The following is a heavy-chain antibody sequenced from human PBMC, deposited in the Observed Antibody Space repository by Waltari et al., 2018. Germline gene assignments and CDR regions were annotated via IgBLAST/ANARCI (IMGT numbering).Heavy chain of an antibody. J-gene: IGHJ4*02. CDR2: RAYDGSNK. CDR1: GFTFSSYA. D-gene: IGHD2-15*01. CDR3: AKDIVVVVAATYLFDY. Sequence: QVQLVESGGGVVQPGRSLRLSCAASGFTFSSYAMHWVRQAPGKGLEWVAVRAYDGSNKYYADSVKGRFTISRDKSKNTLYLQMNSLRAEDTAVYYCAKDIVVVVAATYLFDYWGQGTLVTVSS. V-gene: IGHV3-30-3*02.